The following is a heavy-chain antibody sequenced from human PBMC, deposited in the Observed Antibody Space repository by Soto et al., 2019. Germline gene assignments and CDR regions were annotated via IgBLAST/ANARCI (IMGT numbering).Heavy chain of an antibody. J-gene: IGHJ4*02. CDR2: INPNSGGT. CDR1: GCTFTGYY. CDR3: ARVRVDSSGYYQAN. Sequence: GASVKVSCKASGCTFTGYYMHWVRQAPGQGLEWMGWINPNSGGTFYAQEFQGRVIMTRDTSISTAYMEVSRLTSDDTAVYYCARVRVDSSGYYQANWGQGTLVTVSS. V-gene: IGHV1-2*02. D-gene: IGHD3-22*01.